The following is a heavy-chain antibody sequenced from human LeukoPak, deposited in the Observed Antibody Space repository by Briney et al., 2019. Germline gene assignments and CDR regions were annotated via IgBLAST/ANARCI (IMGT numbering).Heavy chain of an antibody. CDR2: INHSGST. D-gene: IGHD2-2*01. V-gene: IGHV4-34*01. CDR1: GGSFSGYY. J-gene: IGHJ4*02. CDR3: ARVQHSGSTSCPSDY. Sequence: PSETLSLTCAVYGGSFSGYYWSWIRQPPGKGLEWIGEINHSGSTHYNPSLKSRVTISVDTSKNQFSLKMSSVTAADTAVYYCARVQHSGSTSCPSDYWDQGILVTVSA.